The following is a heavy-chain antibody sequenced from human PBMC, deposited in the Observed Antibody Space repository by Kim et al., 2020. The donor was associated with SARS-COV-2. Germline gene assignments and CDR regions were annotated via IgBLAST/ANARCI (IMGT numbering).Heavy chain of an antibody. J-gene: IGHJ6*02. CDR1: GFTFSDYY. D-gene: IGHD4-17*01. CDR3: ARVGLTTVIYYGMDV. Sequence: GSLRLSCAASGFTFSDYYMSWIRQAPGKGLEWVSYISSSSSYTNYADSVKGRFTISRDNAKNSLYLQMNSLRAEDTAVYYCARVGLTTVIYYGMDVWGQGTTVTVSS. CDR2: ISSSSSYT. V-gene: IGHV3-11*05.